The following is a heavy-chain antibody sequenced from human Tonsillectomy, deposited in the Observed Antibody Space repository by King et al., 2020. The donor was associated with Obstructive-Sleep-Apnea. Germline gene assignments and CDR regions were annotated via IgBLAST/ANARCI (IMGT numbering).Heavy chain of an antibody. J-gene: IGHJ6*02. D-gene: IGHD5-18*01. V-gene: IGHV3-13*04. CDR1: GFTFSSYD. Sequence: VQLVESGGGLVQPGGSLRLSCAASGFTFSSYDMHWVRQATGKGLEWVSAIGTAGDTYYPGSVKGRFTISRETAKNSLYLQMNSLRAGDTAVYYCARARGYSYGYRDYYYGMDVWGQGTTVTVSS. CDR3: ARARGYSYGYRDYYYGMDV. CDR2: IGTAGDT.